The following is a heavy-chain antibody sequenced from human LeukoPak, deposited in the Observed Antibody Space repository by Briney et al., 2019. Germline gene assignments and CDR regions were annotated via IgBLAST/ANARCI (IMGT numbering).Heavy chain of an antibody. CDR1: GFTFSSYW. Sequence: GGSLRLSCAASGFTFSSYWMHWVRQAPGKGLVWVSGINSDGRSVAYADSVRGRFTISRDNAKNTLYLQMNSLRVEDTAVYFCATNTAVLDYWGQGTLVTVSS. CDR3: ATNTAVLDY. D-gene: IGHD5-18*01. V-gene: IGHV3-74*01. J-gene: IGHJ4*02. CDR2: INSDGRSV.